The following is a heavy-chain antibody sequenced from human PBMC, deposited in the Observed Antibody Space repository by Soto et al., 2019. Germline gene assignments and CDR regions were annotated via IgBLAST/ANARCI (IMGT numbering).Heavy chain of an antibody. J-gene: IGHJ4*02. CDR2: ISWNSGSI. V-gene: IGHV3-9*01. D-gene: IGHD6-19*01. CDR1: GFTFDDYA. Sequence: GGSLRLSCAASGFTFDDYAMHWVRQAPGKGLEWVSGISWNSGSIGYADSVKGRFTISRHNAKNSLYLQRNSLRAEDTALYYCAKDIVPGIAVAVSTFEFDYWGQGTLVTVSS. CDR3: AKDIVPGIAVAVSTFEFDY.